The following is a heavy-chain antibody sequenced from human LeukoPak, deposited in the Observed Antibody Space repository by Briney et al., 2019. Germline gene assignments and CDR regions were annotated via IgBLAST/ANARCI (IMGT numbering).Heavy chain of an antibody. CDR2: INPNSGGT. CDR1: GYTFTGYY. J-gene: IGHJ4*02. V-gene: IGHV1-2*02. CDR3: ARSLAAWVNYYDSSGYYFDY. Sequence: ASVKVSCKASGYTFTGYYMHWVRQAPGQGLEWMGWINPNSGGTNYEKKSKGRANMTRETSLSTANMELSRLRSDDMAVYYCARSLAAWVNYYDSSGYYFDYWGQGTLVTVSS. D-gene: IGHD3-22*01.